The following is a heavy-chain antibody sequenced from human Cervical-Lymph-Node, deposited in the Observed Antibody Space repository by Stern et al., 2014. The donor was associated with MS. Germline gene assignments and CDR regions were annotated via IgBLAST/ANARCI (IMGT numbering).Heavy chain of an antibody. CDR2: IDYSGST. CDR3: ARALRNAYTWFDP. V-gene: IGHV4-59*01. D-gene: IGHD2-2*01. J-gene: IGHJ5*01. CDR1: GGSIYNYY. Sequence: QVQLQESGPGLVKPSETLSLTCTVSGGSIYNYYWTWIRQPPGKGLEWIGHIDYSGSTNYNPSLESRVTMSVDSSKNEFSLILTSVTAADTAVYYCARALRNAYTWFDPWGQGTLFTVSS.